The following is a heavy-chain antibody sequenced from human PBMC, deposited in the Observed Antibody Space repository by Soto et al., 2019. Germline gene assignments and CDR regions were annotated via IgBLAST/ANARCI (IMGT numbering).Heavy chain of an antibody. CDR3: ARDGGYCSGGSCYGAAFDI. J-gene: IGHJ3*02. Sequence: GASVKVSCKASGGTFSSYAISWVRQAPGQGLEWMGGIIPIFGTANYAQKFQGRVTITADESTSTAYMELSSLRSEDTAVYYCARDGGYCSGGSCYGAAFDIWGQGTMVTVSS. CDR1: GGTFSSYA. CDR2: IIPIFGTA. D-gene: IGHD2-15*01. V-gene: IGHV1-69*13.